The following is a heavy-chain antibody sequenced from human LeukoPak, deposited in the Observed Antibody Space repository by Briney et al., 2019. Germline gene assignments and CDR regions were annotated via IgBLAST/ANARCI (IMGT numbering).Heavy chain of an antibody. CDR2: INPNSGGT. D-gene: IGHD4-17*01. CDR1: GYTFTGYY. J-gene: IGHJ4*02. Sequence: ASVKVSCKASGYTFTGYYMHWVRQAPGQGLEWMGWINPNSGGTNYAQKFQGRVTMTRDTSISTAYMELSRLRSDDTAVYYCARGKGLYGRPWHFDYWGQGTLVTVSS. CDR3: ARGKGLYGRPWHFDY. V-gene: IGHV1-2*02.